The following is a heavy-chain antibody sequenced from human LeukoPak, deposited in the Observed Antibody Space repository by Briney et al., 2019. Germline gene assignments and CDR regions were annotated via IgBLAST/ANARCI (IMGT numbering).Heavy chain of an antibody. CDR3: ARDLFTSYYDSSGYSAFDS. J-gene: IGHJ4*02. CDR1: GFTFSSYT. CDR2: ISRSTTYI. Sequence: GGSLRLSCAASGFTFSSYTMNWVRQAPGKGLEWVSSISRSTTYIYYADSAKGRFTISRDNAKNSLYLQMNSLRAEDTAVYYCARDLFTSYYDSSGYSAFDSWGQGTLVTVSS. D-gene: IGHD3-22*01. V-gene: IGHV3-21*01.